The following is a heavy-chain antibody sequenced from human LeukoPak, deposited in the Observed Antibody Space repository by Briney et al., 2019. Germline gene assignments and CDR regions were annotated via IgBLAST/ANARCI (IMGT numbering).Heavy chain of an antibody. V-gene: IGHV4-34*01. CDR2: INHSGGT. Sequence: SETLSLTCAVYGGSFSGYYWSWIRQPPGKGLEWIGEINHSGGTNYNPSLKSRVTISVDTSKNQFSLKLSSVTAADTAVYYCAVAGAAAAPFDPWGQGTLVTVSS. CDR3: AVAGAAAAPFDP. CDR1: GGSFSGYY. D-gene: IGHD6-13*01. J-gene: IGHJ5*02.